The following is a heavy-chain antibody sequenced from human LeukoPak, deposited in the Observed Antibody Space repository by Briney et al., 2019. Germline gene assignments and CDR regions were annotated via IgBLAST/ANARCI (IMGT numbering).Heavy chain of an antibody. J-gene: IGHJ6*03. CDR3: TRDGSGYYYYYYMDV. D-gene: IGHD6-25*01. CDR1: GFTFSDYS. V-gene: IGHV3-21*01. CDR2: ISTVSTYT. Sequence: GGSLRLSCAASGFTFSDYSMNWVRQAPGKGLEWVASISTVSTYTFYAESLKGRISISRDNAKNSLILQMSSLRADDTAVYYCTRDGSGYYYYYYMDVWGKGTTVTVSS.